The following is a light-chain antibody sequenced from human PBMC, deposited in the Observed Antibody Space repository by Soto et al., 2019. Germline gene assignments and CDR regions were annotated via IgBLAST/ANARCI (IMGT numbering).Light chain of an antibody. V-gene: IGKV3-11*01. CDR3: QQRGTWPPLT. J-gene: IGKJ4*01. CDR2: DAS. Sequence: EIVLTQSPATLSLSPGERATISCRASQSVNYLAWYQQKPGQYPRLLMYDASNRATGIPARFSGTGSGTDFTLAISSLEPEDFAVYFCQQRGTWPPLTFGGGTRVEIK. CDR1: QSVNY.